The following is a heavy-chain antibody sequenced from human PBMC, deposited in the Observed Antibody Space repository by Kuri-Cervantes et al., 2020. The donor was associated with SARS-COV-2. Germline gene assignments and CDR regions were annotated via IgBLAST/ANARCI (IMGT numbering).Heavy chain of an antibody. CDR2: INSDGSST. CDR1: GFTFSSYW. CDR3: ARALYYYDSSGYLS. D-gene: IGHD3-22*01. V-gene: IGHV3-74*01. J-gene: IGHJ4*02. Sequence: LSLTCAASGFTFSSYWMHWVRQAPGKGLVWVSRINSDGSSTSYADSVKGRFTISRDNAKNTLYLQMNSLRAEDTAVYYCARALYYYDSSGYLSWGQGTLVTVSS.